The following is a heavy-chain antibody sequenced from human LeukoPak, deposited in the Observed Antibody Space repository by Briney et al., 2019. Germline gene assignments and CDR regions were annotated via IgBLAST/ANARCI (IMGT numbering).Heavy chain of an antibody. CDR1: GYSISSGYY. CDR2: IYHSGST. CDR3: LATVTSRSGVDY. V-gene: IGHV4-38-2*02. Sequence: PSETLSLTCTVSGYSISSGYYWGWIRQPPGKGLEWIGSIYHSGSTYYNPSLKSRVTISVDTSKNQFSLKLSSVTAADTAVYYCLATVTSRSGVDYWGQGTLVTVSS. D-gene: IGHD5-18*01. J-gene: IGHJ4*02.